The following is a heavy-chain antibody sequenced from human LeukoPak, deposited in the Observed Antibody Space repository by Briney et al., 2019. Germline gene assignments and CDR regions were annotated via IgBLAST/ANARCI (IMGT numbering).Heavy chain of an antibody. J-gene: IGHJ4*02. V-gene: IGHV4-39*01. CDR3: ARQRETGHPTTLDY. CDR1: GRSISSSSYY. CDR2: IHYSGSS. Sequence: SETQSLTCTVSGRSISSSSYYWGWIRQPPGMGLDWIGSIHYSGSSYYNPSLKSRVTISVDTSKNQFSLKLSSVTAADTAVYYCARQRETGHPTTLDYWGQGTLVTVSS. D-gene: IGHD1-7*01.